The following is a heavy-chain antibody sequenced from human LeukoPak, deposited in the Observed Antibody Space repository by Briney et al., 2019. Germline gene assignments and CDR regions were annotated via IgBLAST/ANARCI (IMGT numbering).Heavy chain of an antibody. CDR1: GFTFSSYG. CDR2: IWYDGSNK. D-gene: IGHD6-13*01. CDR3: ASRSSSWFDP. Sequence: GGSLRLSCAASGFTFSSYGMHWVRQAPGKGLQWVAVIWYDGSNKYYADSVKGRFTISRDNSKNTLYLQMNSLRAEDTAVYYCASRSSSWFDPWGQGTLVTVSS. J-gene: IGHJ5*02. V-gene: IGHV3-33*01.